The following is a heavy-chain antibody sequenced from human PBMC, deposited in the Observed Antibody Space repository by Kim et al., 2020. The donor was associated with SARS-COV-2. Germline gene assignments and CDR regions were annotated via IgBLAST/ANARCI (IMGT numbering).Heavy chain of an antibody. CDR3: ARGPIAAAGRGWFDP. Sequence: SETLSLTCAVSGGSISSSNWWSWVRQPPGKGLEWIGEIYHSGSTNYNPSLKSRVTISVDKSKNQFSLKLSSVTAADTAVYYCARGPIAAAGRGWFDPWGQGTLVTVSS. V-gene: IGHV4-4*02. CDR2: IYHSGST. J-gene: IGHJ5*02. CDR1: GGSISSSNW. D-gene: IGHD6-13*01.